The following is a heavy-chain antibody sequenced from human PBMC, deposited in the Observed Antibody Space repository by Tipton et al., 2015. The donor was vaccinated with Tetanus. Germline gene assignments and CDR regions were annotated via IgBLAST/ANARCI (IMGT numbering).Heavy chain of an antibody. Sequence: CAASGFIFSSYGIHWVRQAPGKGLEWLAVSWYDGTDKYYADSVKGRFTISRDNSKNTLYLQMNSLRAEDTALYYCAREADCSGGSCFSGDFDNWGQGTQVTVSS. V-gene: IGHV3-33*01. D-gene: IGHD2-15*01. CDR1: GFIFSSYG. J-gene: IGHJ4*02. CDR3: AREADCSGGSCFSGDFDN. CDR2: SWYDGTDK.